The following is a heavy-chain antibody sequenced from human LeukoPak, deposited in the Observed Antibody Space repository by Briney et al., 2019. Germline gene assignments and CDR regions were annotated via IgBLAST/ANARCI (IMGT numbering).Heavy chain of an antibody. D-gene: IGHD2-15*01. Sequence: GASVKVSCKASGYTFTSYAMNWVRQAPGQGLEWMGWINTNTGNPTYAQGFTGRFVFPLDTSVSTAYLQISSLKAEDTAVYYCARDRYCSGPRGGCYGMDVWGQGTTVTVSS. CDR3: ARDRYCSGPRGGCYGMDV. J-gene: IGHJ6*02. V-gene: IGHV7-4-1*02. CDR1: GYTFTSYA. CDR2: INTNTGNP.